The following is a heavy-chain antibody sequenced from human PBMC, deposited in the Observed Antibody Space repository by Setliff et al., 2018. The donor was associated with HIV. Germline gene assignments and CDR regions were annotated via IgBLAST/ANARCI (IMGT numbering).Heavy chain of an antibody. CDR2: IYYSGNP. CDR3: ARGFDYAQRPPLYYFDY. CDR1: GGSISSGYYY. Sequence: SETLSLTCTVSGGSISSGYYYWSWIRQHPEKGLEWIGYIYYSGNPFYNPSLRSRVTISLDTSKNQFSLKLSSVTAADTAVYYCARGFDYAQRPPLYYFDYWGQGTLVTVS. J-gene: IGHJ4*02. D-gene: IGHD2-2*01. V-gene: IGHV4-31*03.